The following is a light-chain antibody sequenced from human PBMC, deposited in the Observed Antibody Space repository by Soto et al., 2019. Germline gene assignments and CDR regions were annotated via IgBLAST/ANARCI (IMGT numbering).Light chain of an antibody. CDR3: AVWDDSLDGLV. Sequence: QSVLTQPPSASGTPVQRVTISCSGSGSNIGSNAVNWYQHLPGTAPKLLIYSDNQRPSGVPDRFSGSKSGTSGSLAISGLQSEDEADYYCAVWDDSLDGLVFGTGTKVTVL. CDR2: SDN. J-gene: IGLJ1*01. CDR1: GSNIGSNA. V-gene: IGLV1-44*01.